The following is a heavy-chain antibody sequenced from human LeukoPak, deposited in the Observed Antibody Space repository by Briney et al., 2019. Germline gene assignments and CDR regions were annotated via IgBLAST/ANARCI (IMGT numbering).Heavy chain of an antibody. V-gene: IGHV5-51*01. Sequence: GASLQISCKGSGSSFTSYWIGWGRQLPGKGLEWMGIIYPGDSDTRYSPSFQGQVTISADKSISTAYLQWSSLKASDTAMYYCARPQSIAAAPGWWFDPWGQGTLVTVSS. CDR3: ARPQSIAAAPGWWFDP. CDR1: GSSFTSYW. D-gene: IGHD6-13*01. J-gene: IGHJ5*02. CDR2: IYPGDSDT.